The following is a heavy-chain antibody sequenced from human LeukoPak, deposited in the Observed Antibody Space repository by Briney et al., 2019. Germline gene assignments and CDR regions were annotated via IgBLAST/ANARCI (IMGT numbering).Heavy chain of an antibody. CDR2: ISSSGSTI. CDR1: GFTFSDYY. J-gene: IGHJ5*02. Sequence: GGSLRLSCAASGFTFSDYYMSWIRQAPGKWLEWVSYISSSGSTIYYAYSVKGRFTNSRDNAKNSMYLQMNSLRAEDTAVYYCARLYSGYDCVGNWFDPWGQGTLVTVSS. V-gene: IGHV3-11*01. D-gene: IGHD5-12*01. CDR3: ARLYSGYDCVGNWFDP.